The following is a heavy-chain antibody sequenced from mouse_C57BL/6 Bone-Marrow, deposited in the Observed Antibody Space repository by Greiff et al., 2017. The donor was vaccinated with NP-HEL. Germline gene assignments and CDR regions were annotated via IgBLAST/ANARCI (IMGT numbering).Heavy chain of an antibody. CDR2: ISNGGGST. CDR3: ARPLITTVVAD. Sequence: EVKLVESGGGLVQPGGSLKLSCAASGFTFSDYYMYWVRQTPEKRLEWVAYISNGGGSTYYPDTVKGRFTISRDNAKNTLYLQMSRLKSEDTAMYYCARPLITTVVADWGQGTLVTVSA. CDR1: GFTFSDYY. D-gene: IGHD1-1*01. V-gene: IGHV5-12*01. J-gene: IGHJ3*01.